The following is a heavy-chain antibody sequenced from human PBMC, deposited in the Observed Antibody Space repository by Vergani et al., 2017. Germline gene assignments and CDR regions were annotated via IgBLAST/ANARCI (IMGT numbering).Heavy chain of an antibody. D-gene: IGHD3-22*01. V-gene: IGHV3-30-3*01. J-gene: IGHJ4*02. CDR1: GFTFSSYA. CDR3: ATHDIYYDSSGYYYTGYFDY. CDR2: ISYAGSNK. Sequence: QVQLVESGGGVVQPGRSLRLSCAASGFTFSSYAMHWVRQAPGKGLEWVAVISYAGSNKYYADSVKGRFTISRDNSKNTLYLQMNSLRAEDTAVYYCATHDIYYDSSGYYYTGYFDYWGQGTLVTVSS.